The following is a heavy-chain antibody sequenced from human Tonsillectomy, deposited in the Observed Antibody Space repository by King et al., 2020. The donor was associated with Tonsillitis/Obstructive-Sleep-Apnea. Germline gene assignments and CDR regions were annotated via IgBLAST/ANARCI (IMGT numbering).Heavy chain of an antibody. Sequence: VQLQESGPGLVKPSETLSLTCTVSGGSISSYYWSWIRQPPGKGLEWIGYIYYSWSTNYNPSLKSRVTISVDTSKNQFSLKLSSVTAADTAVYYCARLRYDILTGYSNDYYYYYMDVWGKGTTVTVSS. CDR3: ARLRYDILTGYSNDYYYYYMDV. CDR2: IYYSWST. J-gene: IGHJ6*03. V-gene: IGHV4-59*01. D-gene: IGHD3-9*01. CDR1: GGSISSYY.